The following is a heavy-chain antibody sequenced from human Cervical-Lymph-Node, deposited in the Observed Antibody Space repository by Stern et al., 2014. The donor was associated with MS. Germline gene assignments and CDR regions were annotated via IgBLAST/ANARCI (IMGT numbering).Heavy chain of an antibody. J-gene: IGHJ4*02. CDR1: GFTFSDHY. Sequence: EVQLVESGGGLVRPGGSLRLSCAVSGFTFSDHYMDWVRQAPGKGLAWVGRSRNKPNSYTTEYAASVKGRFTVSRDDSKNLLYLQMNSLKTDDTAVYYCARGFHSFDSWGQGTLVTVSS. CDR2: SRNKPNSYTT. CDR3: ARGFHSFDS. V-gene: IGHV3-72*01.